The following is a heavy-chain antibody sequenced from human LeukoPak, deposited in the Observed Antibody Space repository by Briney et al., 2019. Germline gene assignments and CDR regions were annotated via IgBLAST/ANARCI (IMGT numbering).Heavy chain of an antibody. J-gene: IGHJ5*02. CDR1: GFTFDDYG. D-gene: IGHD2-8*01. CDR2: INSDGSST. CDR3: VNGRDR. Sequence: PGGSLRLSCAASGFTFDDYGMSWVRQAPGKGLVWVSRINSDGSSTSYADSVKGRFTISRDNAKNTLYLQMNSLRAEDTAVYYCVNGRDRWGQGTLVTVSS. V-gene: IGHV3-74*01.